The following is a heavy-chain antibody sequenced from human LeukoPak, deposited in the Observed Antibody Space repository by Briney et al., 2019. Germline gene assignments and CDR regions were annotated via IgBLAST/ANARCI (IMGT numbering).Heavy chain of an antibody. CDR1: GFTFSSYW. D-gene: IGHD3-9*01. Sequence: GGSLRLSCAASGFTFSSYWMSWVRQAPGKGLEWVSAISGSGGSTYYADSVKGRFTISRDNSKNTLYLQMNSLRAEDTAVYYCAKGPRLILTGYLSAFDIWGQGTMVTVSS. J-gene: IGHJ3*02. V-gene: IGHV3-23*01. CDR3: AKGPRLILTGYLSAFDI. CDR2: ISGSGGST.